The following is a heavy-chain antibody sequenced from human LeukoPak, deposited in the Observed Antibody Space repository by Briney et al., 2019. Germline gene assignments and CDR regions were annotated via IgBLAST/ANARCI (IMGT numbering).Heavy chain of an antibody. CDR2: IIDSGTI. V-gene: IGHV4-31*03. CDR3: ARAPKVGATLIDY. Sequence: PPQTLSLTCTVSGGSLSRGGYYWGWIRQHPGKCREWFGYIIDSGTIYYNPPLKSRVTITVDTSKNQFSLKLSSGTAADTAVYYCARAPKVGATLIDYWGQGTLVTVSS. CDR1: GGSLSRGGYY. D-gene: IGHD1-26*01. J-gene: IGHJ4*02.